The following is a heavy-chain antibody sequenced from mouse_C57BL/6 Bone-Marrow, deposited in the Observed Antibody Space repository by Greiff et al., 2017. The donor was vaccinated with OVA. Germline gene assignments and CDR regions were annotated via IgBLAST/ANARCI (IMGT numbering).Heavy chain of an antibody. J-gene: IGHJ3*01. CDR2: IYPRSGNT. CDR1: GYTFTSYG. D-gene: IGHD1-1*01. CDR3: ARSDGSSAFAY. V-gene: IGHV1-81*01. Sequence: QVQLQQSGAELARPGASVKLSCKASGYTFTSYGISWVKQRPGQGLEWIGEIYPRSGNTYYNEKFKGKATLTADKSSSTAYMELRSLTSEDSAVYFCARSDGSSAFAYWGQGTLVTVSA.